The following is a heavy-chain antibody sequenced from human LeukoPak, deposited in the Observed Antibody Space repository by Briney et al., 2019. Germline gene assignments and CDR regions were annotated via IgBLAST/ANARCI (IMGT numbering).Heavy chain of an antibody. D-gene: IGHD3-10*01. CDR1: GYTFTSYA. CDR3: ARGYYYGSGSYLGFDY. CDR2: INAGNGNT. V-gene: IGHV1-3*01. J-gene: IGHJ4*02. Sequence: ASVKVSCKASGYTFTSYAMHWVRQAPGQRLEWMGWINAGNGNTKYSQKLQGRVTITRDTSASTAYMELSSLRSEDTAVYYCARGYYYGSGSYLGFDYWGQGTLVTVSS.